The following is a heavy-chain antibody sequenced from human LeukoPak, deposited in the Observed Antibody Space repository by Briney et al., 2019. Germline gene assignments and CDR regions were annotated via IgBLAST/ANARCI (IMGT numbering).Heavy chain of an antibody. CDR3: ARAGHNSNSGGYDF. CDR1: GYTFIDHY. V-gene: IGHV1-2*02. D-gene: IGHD3-22*01. Sequence: GASVKVSCKPSGYTFIDHYLHWVRQAPGQGLEWLGWIDPDTGDTNYPQKFQGRVTMTRDTSISTAYMELNRLRSDDTAVYYCARAGHNSNSGGYDFWGLGTLVTVSS. CDR2: IDPDTGDT. J-gene: IGHJ4*02.